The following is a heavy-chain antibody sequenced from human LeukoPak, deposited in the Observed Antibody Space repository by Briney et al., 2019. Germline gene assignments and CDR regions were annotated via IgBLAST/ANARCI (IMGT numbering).Heavy chain of an antibody. Sequence: SETLSLTCTVSGGSISSSSYYWGWIRQPPGKGLEWIGSIYYSGSTYYNPSLKSRVTISVDTSKNQFSLKLSSVTAADMAVYYCARVVVPAAILVWFDPWGQGTLVTVSS. D-gene: IGHD2-2*02. CDR3: ARVVVPAAILVWFDP. J-gene: IGHJ5*02. V-gene: IGHV4-39*01. CDR2: IYYSGST. CDR1: GGSISSSSYY.